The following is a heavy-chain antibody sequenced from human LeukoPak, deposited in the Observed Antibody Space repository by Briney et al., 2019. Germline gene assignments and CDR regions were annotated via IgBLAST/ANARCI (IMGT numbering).Heavy chain of an antibody. CDR2: ISGSGGST. CDR3: ARGSTYSSGWYTGFDY. V-gene: IGHV3-23*01. CDR1: GFTFGSYA. Sequence: GGSLRLSCAASGFTFGSYAMSWVRHAPGKGLEWVSAISGSGGSTYYADSVKGRFTISRDNAKNSLYLQMNSLRAEDTAVYYCARGSTYSSGWYTGFDYWGQGTLVTVSS. D-gene: IGHD6-19*01. J-gene: IGHJ4*02.